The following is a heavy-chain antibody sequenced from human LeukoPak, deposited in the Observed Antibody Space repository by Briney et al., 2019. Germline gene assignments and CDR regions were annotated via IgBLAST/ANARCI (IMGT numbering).Heavy chain of an antibody. CDR3: ARVVAARTYYMDV. V-gene: IGHV4-61*05. CDR1: GGSISSSSYY. D-gene: IGHD6-6*01. CDR2: IYYSGST. Sequence: SETLSLTCTVSGGSISSSSYYWGWIRQPPGKGLEWIGYIYYSGSTNYNPPLKSRVPISVDTSKNQFSLKLSPVTAADTAVYYCARVVAARTYYMDVWGKGTTVTVSS. J-gene: IGHJ6*03.